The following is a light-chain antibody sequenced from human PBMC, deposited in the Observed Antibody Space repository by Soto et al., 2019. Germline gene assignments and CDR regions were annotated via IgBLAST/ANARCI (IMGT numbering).Light chain of an antibody. Sequence: HSVLTQPRSASGSPGQSVTISCTGTSSDVGGHNYVSWYQQRPGKAPKLMIYDVTKRPSGVPDRFSGSKSGNTASLTISGLQGEDDADYYCCSYAGSDNWVFGGGTKVTVL. CDR1: SSDVGGHNY. J-gene: IGLJ3*02. CDR3: CSYAGSDNWV. CDR2: DVT. V-gene: IGLV2-11*01.